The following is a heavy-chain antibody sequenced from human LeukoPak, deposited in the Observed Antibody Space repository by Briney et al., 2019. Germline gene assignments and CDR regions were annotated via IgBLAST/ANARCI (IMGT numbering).Heavy chain of an antibody. CDR3: AKDISIVGATRGDC. CDR1: GFTFDDYA. V-gene: IGHV3-43*02. CDR2: ISGDGGST. D-gene: IGHD1-26*01. J-gene: IGHJ4*02. Sequence: GGSLRLSCAASGFTFDDYAMHWVRQAPGKGLEWVSLISGDGGSTYYADSVKGRFTISRDNSKSSLYLQINSLRTEDTALYYCAKDISIVGATRGDCWGQGTLVTVSS.